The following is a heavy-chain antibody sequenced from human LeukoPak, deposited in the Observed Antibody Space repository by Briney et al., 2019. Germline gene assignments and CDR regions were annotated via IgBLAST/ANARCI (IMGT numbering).Heavy chain of an antibody. CDR1: GFTFNDYY. CDR2: INIGGTNT. V-gene: IGHV3-11*01. D-gene: IGHD5-12*01. CDR3: ATGGAGFDT. Sequence: TGGSLRLSCAASGFTFNDYYMSWIRQAPGKGLEWLSYINIGGTNTHYADSVKGRFTISRDNAKKSLYLEMNNLRAEDTAVYYCATGGAGFDTWGQGVLVTVSS. J-gene: IGHJ5*02.